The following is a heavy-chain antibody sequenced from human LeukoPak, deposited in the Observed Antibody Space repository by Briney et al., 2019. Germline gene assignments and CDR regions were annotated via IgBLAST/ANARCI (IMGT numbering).Heavy chain of an antibody. D-gene: IGHD2-15*01. CDR3: ARVRSCSGGSCHDAFDI. V-gene: IGHV3-21*01. J-gene: IGHJ3*02. CDR2: ISSSSSYI. Sequence: PGGSLRLSCAASGFTFSSYSMNWVRQAPGKGLEWVSSISSSSSYIYYADSVKGRFTISRDNAKNSLYLQMNSLRAEDTAVYYCARVRSCSGGSCHDAFDIWGQGTMVTVSS. CDR1: GFTFSSYS.